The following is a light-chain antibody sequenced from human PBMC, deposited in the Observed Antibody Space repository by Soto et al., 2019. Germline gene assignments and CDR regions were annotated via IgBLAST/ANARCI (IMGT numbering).Light chain of an antibody. CDR2: AAS. Sequence: DIQMTQSPSSLSASVGDRVTITCRASQSISSYLNWYQQKPGKAPKLLIYAASSLQSGVPSRFSGSGSGTDFTLTISSLQLEDFATYYCQQSYSTPHTFGQGPKQEIK. CDR3: QQSYSTPHT. J-gene: IGKJ2*01. CDR1: QSISSY. V-gene: IGKV1-39*01.